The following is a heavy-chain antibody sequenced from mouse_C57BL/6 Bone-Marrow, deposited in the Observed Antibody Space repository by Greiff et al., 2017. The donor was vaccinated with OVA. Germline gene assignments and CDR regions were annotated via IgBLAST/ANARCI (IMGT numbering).Heavy chain of an antibody. CDR1: GYTFTSYW. CDR2: IHPNSGST. CDR3: ARKNGRTLDY. J-gene: IGHJ2*01. V-gene: IGHV1-64*01. Sequence: QVQLQQPGAELVKPGASVKLSCKASGYTFTSYWLHWVKQRPGQGLEWIGMIHPNSGSTNYNETFKSKATLTVDKSSSTAYMQLSSLTSEDSAFYYCARKNGRTLDYWGQGTTLTVSS. D-gene: IGHD1-1*02.